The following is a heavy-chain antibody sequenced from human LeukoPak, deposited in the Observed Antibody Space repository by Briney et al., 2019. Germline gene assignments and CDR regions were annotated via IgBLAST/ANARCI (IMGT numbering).Heavy chain of an antibody. CDR2: ISAYNGNK. CDR1: GYTFTSYG. J-gene: IGHJ4*02. CDR3: ARTPKGVPIAAAGTSDY. V-gene: IGHV1-18*01. D-gene: IGHD6-13*01. Sequence: ASVKVSCKASGYTFTSYGISSVRQAPGQGLEWMGWISAYNGNKNYAQKLQGRVTMTTDTSTSTAYMELRSLRSDDTAVYYCARTPKGVPIAAAGTSDYWGQGTLVTVSS.